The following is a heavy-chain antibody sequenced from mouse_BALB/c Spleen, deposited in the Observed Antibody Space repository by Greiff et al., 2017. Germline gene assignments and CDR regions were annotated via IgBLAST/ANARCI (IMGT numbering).Heavy chain of an antibody. CDR2: ISYSGST. Sequence: EVKLVESGPSLVKPSQTLSLTCSVTGDSITSGYWNWIRKFPGNKLEYMGYISYSGSTYYNPSLKSRISITRDTSKNQYYLQLNSVTTEDTATYYCARDYYGSSYGRFAYWGQGTLVTVSA. CDR3: ARDYYGSSYGRFAY. D-gene: IGHD1-1*01. CDR1: GDSITSGY. J-gene: IGHJ3*01. V-gene: IGHV3-8*02.